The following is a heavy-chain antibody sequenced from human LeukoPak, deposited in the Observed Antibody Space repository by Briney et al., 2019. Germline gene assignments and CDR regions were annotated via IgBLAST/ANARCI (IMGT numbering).Heavy chain of an antibody. V-gene: IGHV1-46*01. J-gene: IGHJ6*04. D-gene: IGHD3-16*02. CDR2: INPSGGST. CDR3: ARDRRIRLGELSSFYYYYGMDV. CDR1: GYTFTSYY. Sequence: ASVKVSCKASGYTFTSYYMHWVRQAPGQGLEWMGIINPSGGSTSYAQKFQGRVTMTRDTSTSTVYMELSSLRSEDTAVYYCARDRRIRLGELSSFYYYYGMDVWGKGTTVTVSS.